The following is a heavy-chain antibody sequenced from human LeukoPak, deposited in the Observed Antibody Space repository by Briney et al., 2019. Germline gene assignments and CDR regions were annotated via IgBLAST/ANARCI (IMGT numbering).Heavy chain of an antibody. J-gene: IGHJ6*02. V-gene: IGHV4-59*01. CDR2: IYYSGST. D-gene: IGHD2-2*01. Sequence: PSETLSLTCTVSGGSISSYYWSWIRQPPGKGLEWIGYIYYSGSTNYNPSLKSRVTISVDTSKNQFSLKLNSVTAADTAVYYCARGTSRALRHMDVWGQGTTVTVSS. CDR1: GGSISSYY. CDR3: ARGTSRALRHMDV.